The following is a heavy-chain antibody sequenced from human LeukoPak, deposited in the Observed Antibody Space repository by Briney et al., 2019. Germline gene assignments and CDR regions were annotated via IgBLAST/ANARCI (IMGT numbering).Heavy chain of an antibody. J-gene: IGHJ4*02. CDR2: IITIFGIA. CDR3: ARVPETAYYYDSSGYEFDY. Sequence: SMKVSCKVSGGTFTSYATGWERQAPGQGLEWMGRIITIFGIANYAQKFQGRVTITADKSTSTGYMELSNLRSEDTAVYYCARVPETAYYYDSSGYEFDYWGQGTLVTVSS. V-gene: IGHV1-69*04. CDR1: GGTFTSYA. D-gene: IGHD3-22*01.